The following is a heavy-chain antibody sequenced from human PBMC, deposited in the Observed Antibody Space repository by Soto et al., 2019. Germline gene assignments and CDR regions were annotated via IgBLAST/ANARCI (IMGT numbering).Heavy chain of an antibody. V-gene: IGHV4-38-2*01. CDR1: GYSISSGYD. D-gene: IGHD3-22*01. Sequence: LSLTCAVSGYSISSGYDWGWIRQPPGKVLEWIGSIYHSGSTYYNPSLKSRVTISVDTSKNQFSLKLSSVTAADTAVYYCARTYYYDSSGYYRHYYYYGMDVWGQGTKVTVSS. J-gene: IGHJ6*02. CDR2: IYHSGST. CDR3: ARTYYYDSSGYYRHYYYYGMDV.